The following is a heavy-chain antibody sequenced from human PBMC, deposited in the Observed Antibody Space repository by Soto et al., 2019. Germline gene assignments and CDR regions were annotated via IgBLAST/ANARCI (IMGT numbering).Heavy chain of an antibody. CDR3: AKWKVGATRDTAVDS. V-gene: IGHV4-39*02. Sequence: QLQESGPGLVKPSETLSLTCTVSGVFISSGSYFWGWIRQPPGKGLEWIGSAHSSGGTYYNPYLKSRLTIFVEKYKNNFSLRLNSVTAADTAVYYCAKWKVGATRDTAVDSWGQGKLVTVSS. J-gene: IGHJ4*02. CDR1: GVFISSGSYF. CDR2: AHSSGGT. D-gene: IGHD1-26*01.